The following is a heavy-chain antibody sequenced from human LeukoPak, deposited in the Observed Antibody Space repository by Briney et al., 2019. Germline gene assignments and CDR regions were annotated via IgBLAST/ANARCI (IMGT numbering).Heavy chain of an antibody. Sequence: SETLSLTCTVSGGSISSYYWSWIRQPAGKGLEWIGRIYTSGSTNYNPSLKSRVTISVDTSKNQFSLKLSSVTAADTAVYYCARGMNDYVWGSYDYWGQGTLVTVSS. CDR1: GGSISSYY. J-gene: IGHJ4*02. V-gene: IGHV4-4*07. CDR2: IYTSGST. D-gene: IGHD3-16*01. CDR3: ARGMNDYVWGSYDY.